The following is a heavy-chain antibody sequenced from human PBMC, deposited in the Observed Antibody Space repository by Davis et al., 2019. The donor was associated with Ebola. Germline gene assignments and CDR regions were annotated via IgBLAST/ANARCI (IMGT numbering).Heavy chain of an antibody. Sequence: ASVKVSCKASGYTFTGYYMHWVRQAPGQGLEWMGWINPNSGDTNDAEKFQGRVNMTRDTSINTVYMELSRLRSDDTAVYYCARDLSYSYYYHYYGMDVWGQGTTVTVSS. V-gene: IGHV1-2*02. CDR3: ARDLSYSYYYHYYGMDV. CDR1: GYTFTGYY. D-gene: IGHD3-10*01. J-gene: IGHJ6*02. CDR2: INPNSGDT.